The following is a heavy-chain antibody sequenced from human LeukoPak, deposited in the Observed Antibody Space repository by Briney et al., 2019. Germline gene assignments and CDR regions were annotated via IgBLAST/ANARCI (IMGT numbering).Heavy chain of an antibody. CDR1: GYTFTSYD. CDR2: FNAGNGNT. D-gene: IGHD6-13*01. Sequence: ASVKVSCKASGYTFTSYDINWVRQATGQGLEWMGWFNAGNGNTKYSQKFQGRVTITRDTSASTAYMELSSLRSEDTAVYYCARPYSSSWYWFDPWGQGTLVTVSS. J-gene: IGHJ5*02. CDR3: ARPYSSSWYWFDP. V-gene: IGHV1-3*01.